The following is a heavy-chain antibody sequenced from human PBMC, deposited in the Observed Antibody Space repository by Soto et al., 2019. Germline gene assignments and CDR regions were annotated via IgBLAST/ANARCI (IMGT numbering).Heavy chain of an antibody. CDR1: GYTFTSYD. V-gene: IGHV1-8*01. CDR2: MNPNSGNT. Sequence: GASVKVSCKACGYTFTSYDINGVRQATGQGLEWMGWMNPNSGNTGYAQKFQGRVTMTRNTSISTAYMELSSLRSEDTAVYYCARVLKLGYCSSTSCYTDYYGMDVWGQGTTVTVSS. D-gene: IGHD2-2*02. CDR3: ARVLKLGYCSSTSCYTDYYGMDV. J-gene: IGHJ6*02.